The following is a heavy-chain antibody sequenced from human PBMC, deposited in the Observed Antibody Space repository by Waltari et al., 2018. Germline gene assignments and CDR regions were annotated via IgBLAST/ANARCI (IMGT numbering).Heavy chain of an antibody. CDR3: ARGQSRPTDAFDI. CDR1: GGSISSGGYY. CDR2: IYYSGST. D-gene: IGHD4-17*01. V-gene: IGHV4-31*03. Sequence: QVQLQESGPGLVKPSQTLSLTCTVSGGSISSGGYYWSWIRQHPGKGLAWIGYIYYSGSTYYNPSLKSRVTISVDTSKNQFSLKLSSVTAADTAVYYCARGQSRPTDAFDIWGQGTMVTVSS. J-gene: IGHJ3*02.